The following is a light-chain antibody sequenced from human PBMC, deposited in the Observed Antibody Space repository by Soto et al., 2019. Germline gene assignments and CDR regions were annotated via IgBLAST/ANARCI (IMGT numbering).Light chain of an antibody. CDR2: GIS. CDR3: QQYVTSSPRT. V-gene: IGKV3-20*01. J-gene: IGKJ1*01. Sequence: EIALTQSPCTLSLSPGERATLSCRASHTISSSYLAWYQQKPGQAPRLLMYGISRRATGIPDRFSGSGSGTDFTLTITRLEPEDFAVYYCQQYVTSSPRTFGQGTKVDI. CDR1: HTISSSY.